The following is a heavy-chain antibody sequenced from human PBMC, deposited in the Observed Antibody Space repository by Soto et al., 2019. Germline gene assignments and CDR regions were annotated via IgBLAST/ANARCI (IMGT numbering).Heavy chain of an antibody. CDR2: IYYSGST. CDR1: GGSISSYD. Sequence: SDTLSLTSTVSGGSISSYDWSWIRQPPGKGLEWIGYIYYSGSTNYNPSLKSRVTISVDTSKNQFSLKLSSVTAADTAVYYCARGGAWSRYYDSSGYFDYWGQGTLVTVSS. J-gene: IGHJ4*02. CDR3: ARGGAWSRYYDSSGYFDY. D-gene: IGHD3-22*01. V-gene: IGHV4-59*07.